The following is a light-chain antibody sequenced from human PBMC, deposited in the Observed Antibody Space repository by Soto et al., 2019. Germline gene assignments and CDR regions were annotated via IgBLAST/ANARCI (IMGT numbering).Light chain of an antibody. CDR1: QSVSSN. V-gene: IGKV3-15*01. CDR2: GAS. Sequence: EIVMTQSPATLSVSPGERATLSCRASQSVSSNLAWYQQKPGQAPRLLIYGASTRATSIPARFSGSGSGTEFTLTISRLQSEDFTVYYCQQYNNWPYTFGQGTKLESK. J-gene: IGKJ2*01. CDR3: QQYNNWPYT.